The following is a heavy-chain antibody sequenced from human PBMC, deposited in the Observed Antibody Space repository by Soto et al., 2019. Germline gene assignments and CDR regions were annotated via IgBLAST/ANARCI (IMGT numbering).Heavy chain of an antibody. CDR3: ARDYLRNYGAVAVSLNWFDP. J-gene: IGHJ5*02. V-gene: IGHV1-3*05. D-gene: IGHD6-13*01. CDR1: GYTFTSYA. CDR2: INAGNGNT. Sequence: QVQLVQSGAEEKKPGASVKVSCKASGYTFTSYAMHWVRQAPGQRLEWMGWINAGNGNTKYSQKFQGRVTITRDTSASTAYMELSSLRSEDTAVYYCARDYLRNYGAVAVSLNWFDPWGQGTLVTVSS.